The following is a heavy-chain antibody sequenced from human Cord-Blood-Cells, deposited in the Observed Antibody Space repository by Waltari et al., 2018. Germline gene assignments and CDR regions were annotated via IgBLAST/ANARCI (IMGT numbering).Heavy chain of an antibody. CDR3: ATESVGRNDILTGYYPY. CDR2: FDPEDGET. D-gene: IGHD3-9*01. J-gene: IGHJ4*02. V-gene: IGHV1-24*01. Sequence: QVQLVQSGAEVKKPGASVKVSCKGAGYTLTEVSSHWVRQAPGTGLEWMGGFDPEDGETIYAQKFQGRVTMTEDTSTDTAYMELSSLRSEDTAVYYCATESVGRNDILTGYYPYWGQGTLVTVSS. CDR1: GYTLTEVS.